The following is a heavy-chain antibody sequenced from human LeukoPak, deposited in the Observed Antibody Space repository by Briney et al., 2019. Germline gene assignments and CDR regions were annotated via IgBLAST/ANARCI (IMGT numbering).Heavy chain of an antibody. Sequence: SETLSLTCTVSGGSISSSSYYWGWIRQPPGKGLEWIGSIYYSGSTYYNPSLKSRVTISVDTSKNQFSLKLGSVTAADTAVYYCARDRYYYDSSGYYDYWGQGTLVTVSS. CDR3: ARDRYYYDSSGYYDY. CDR2: IYYSGST. J-gene: IGHJ4*02. V-gene: IGHV4-39*07. D-gene: IGHD3-22*01. CDR1: GGSISSSSYY.